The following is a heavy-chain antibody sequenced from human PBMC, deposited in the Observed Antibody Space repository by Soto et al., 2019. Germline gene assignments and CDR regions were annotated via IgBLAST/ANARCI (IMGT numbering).Heavy chain of an antibody. Sequence: SVKVSCKASGGTFSSYAISWVRQAPGQGLEWMGGIIPIFGTANYAQKFQGRVTITADESTSTAYMELSSLRSEDTAVYYCARGTGYSSGWQPYYFDYWGQGTLVTVSS. J-gene: IGHJ4*02. V-gene: IGHV1-69*13. D-gene: IGHD6-19*01. CDR1: GGTFSSYA. CDR2: IIPIFGTA. CDR3: ARGTGYSSGWQPYYFDY.